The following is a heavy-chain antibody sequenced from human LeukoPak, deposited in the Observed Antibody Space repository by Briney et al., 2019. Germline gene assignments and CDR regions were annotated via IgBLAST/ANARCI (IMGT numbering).Heavy chain of an antibody. Sequence: ASVKVSCKASGYTFTSYGISWVRQAPGQGLEWMGWISAYNGNTNYAQKLQGRVTMTTDTSTSTAYMELSGLTSEDTAVFYCARGVRGGAGVYSYGFYFDYWGQGTLVTVSS. V-gene: IGHV1-18*01. CDR1: GYTFTSYG. CDR2: ISAYNGNT. CDR3: ARGVRGGAGVYSYGFYFDY. J-gene: IGHJ4*02. D-gene: IGHD3-16*01.